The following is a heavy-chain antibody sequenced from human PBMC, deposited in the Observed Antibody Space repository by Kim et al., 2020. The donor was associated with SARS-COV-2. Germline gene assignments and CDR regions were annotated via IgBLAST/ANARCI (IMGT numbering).Heavy chain of an antibody. D-gene: IGHD3-22*01. CDR1: GGSISSYY. Sequence: SETLSLTCTVSGGSISSYYWSWIRQPPGKGLEWIGYIYYSWSTNYNPSLKSRVTISVDTSKNRFSLKLSSVTAADTAVHYCARRAKAGYYDYWGQGTLVTVSS. V-gene: IGHV4-59*01. CDR3: ARRAKAGYYDY. J-gene: IGHJ4*02. CDR2: IYYSWST.